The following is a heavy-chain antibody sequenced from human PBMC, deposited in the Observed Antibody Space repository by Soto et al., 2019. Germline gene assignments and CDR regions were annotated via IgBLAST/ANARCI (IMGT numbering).Heavy chain of an antibody. J-gene: IGHJ6*02. CDR1: GFTFSNAW. CDR2: IKSKTDGGTT. CDR3: ATLPLVVGPAGIGFFCYGIDV. V-gene: IGHV3-15*01. Sequence: EVQLVESGGGLVKPGGSLRLSCAASGFTFSNAWMSWVRQAPGKGLEWVGRIKSKTDGGTTDYAAPVKGRFTISRDDSRSTRYRQMNSLKTECTAVYYCATLPLVVGPAGIGFFCYGIDVWGQGRRLTVSS. D-gene: IGHD2-2*02.